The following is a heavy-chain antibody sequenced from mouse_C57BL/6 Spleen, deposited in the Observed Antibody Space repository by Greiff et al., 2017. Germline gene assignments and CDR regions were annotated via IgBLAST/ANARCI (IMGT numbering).Heavy chain of an antibody. CDR3: VRGSLGYGSPYAMDY. D-gene: IGHD1-1*01. CDR2: IRSKSNNYAT. CDR1: GFSFNTYA. V-gene: IGHV10-1*01. Sequence: EVKVVESGGGLVQPKGSLKLSCAASGFSFNTYAMNWVRQAPGKGLEWVARIRSKSNNYATYYADSVKDRFTISRDDSESMLYLQMNNLKTEDTAMYYCVRGSLGYGSPYAMDYWGQGTSVTVSS. J-gene: IGHJ4*01.